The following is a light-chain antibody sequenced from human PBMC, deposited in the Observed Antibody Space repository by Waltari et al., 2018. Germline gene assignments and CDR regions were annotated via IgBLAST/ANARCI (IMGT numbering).Light chain of an antibody. CDR3: SSYAGSNNV. J-gene: IGLJ1*01. Sequence: QSALTQPPSASGSPGQSVTISCTGTSSDVGAYNFVSWYQQHPGKAPKLMIYDVSKRPSGFPDRFSGSKSGNTASLTVSGLQAVDEADYYCSSYAGSNNVFGTGTKVTVL. V-gene: IGLV2-8*01. CDR2: DVS. CDR1: SSDVGAYNF.